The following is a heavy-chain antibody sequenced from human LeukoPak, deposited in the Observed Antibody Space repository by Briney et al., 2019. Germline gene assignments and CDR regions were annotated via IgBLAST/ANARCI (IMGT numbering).Heavy chain of an antibody. CDR3: ARDRRGRPYDFWSGYYTGIGWFDP. Sequence: SETLSLTCTGSGGSISRYYWSWIRQPAGRGLEGIGRIYTSGCTNYNPSLQSRVTMSVDTSKNQFSLKLSSVTAAHTAVYYCARDRRGRPYDFWSGYYTGIGWFDPWDQGTLVTVSS. V-gene: IGHV4-4*07. D-gene: IGHD3-3*01. CDR1: GGSISRYY. J-gene: IGHJ5*02. CDR2: IYTSGCT.